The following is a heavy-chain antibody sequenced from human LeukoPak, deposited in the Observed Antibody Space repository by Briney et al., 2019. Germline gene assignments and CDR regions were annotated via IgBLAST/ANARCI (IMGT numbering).Heavy chain of an antibody. CDR3: ARRKVVRGIFDY. Sequence: SETLSLTCAVYGGSFSGYYWSWIRQPPGKGLEWIGEINHSGSTNYNPSLKSRVTISVDTSKNQFSLKLSSVTAADTAVYYCARRKVVRGIFDYWGQGTLVTVSS. CDR2: INHSGST. J-gene: IGHJ4*02. CDR1: GGSFSGYY. V-gene: IGHV4-34*01. D-gene: IGHD3-10*01.